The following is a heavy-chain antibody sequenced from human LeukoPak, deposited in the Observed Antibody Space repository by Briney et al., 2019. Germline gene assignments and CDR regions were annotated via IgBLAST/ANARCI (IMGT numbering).Heavy chain of an antibody. CDR3: ARGASYVILTGYSYFDY. CDR1: GYTFTSYG. V-gene: IGHV1-18*01. J-gene: IGHJ4*02. CDR2: ISTHNGNT. D-gene: IGHD3-9*01. Sequence: ASVKVSSKASGYTFTSYGISWVRQAPGQGLAWMGWISTHNGNTNYAQKFQGRVTMTTDTSTSTAYMELRSLRSDDTAVYYCARGASYVILTGYSYFDYWGQGTLVTVSS.